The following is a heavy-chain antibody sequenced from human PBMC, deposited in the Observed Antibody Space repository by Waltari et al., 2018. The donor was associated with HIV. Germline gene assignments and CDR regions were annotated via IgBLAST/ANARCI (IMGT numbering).Heavy chain of an antibody. D-gene: IGHD3-10*01. CDR3: VRESKLPGEFYPFEY. CDR1: GYIFSDYA. V-gene: IGHV3-30-3*01. CDR2: IAYHGVNQ. J-gene: IGHJ4*02. Sequence: QVHLVESGGGVVQPGWSLRLSCAASGYIFSDYALHWVRQAPGKGLEWISVIAYHGVNQKYADAVEGRFTMSRDDSKSRLYLQMNSLRREDTAVYYCVRESKLPGEFYPFEYWGQGTLVTVSS.